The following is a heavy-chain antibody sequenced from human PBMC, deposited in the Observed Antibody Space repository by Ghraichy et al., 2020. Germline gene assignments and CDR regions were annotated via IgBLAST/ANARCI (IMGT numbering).Heavy chain of an antibody. V-gene: IGHV3-48*03. D-gene: IGHD6-6*01. CDR3: ARISIAARDFDY. Sequence: GESLNIYCAASGFSFSSYDMNWVRQAPGKGLEWVSYISSSGSTIYYGDSVKGRFTISRDNAKNSLYLQMNSLRAGDTAVYYCARISIAARDFDYWGQGTLVTVSS. CDR1: GFSFSSYD. J-gene: IGHJ4*02. CDR2: ISSSGSTI.